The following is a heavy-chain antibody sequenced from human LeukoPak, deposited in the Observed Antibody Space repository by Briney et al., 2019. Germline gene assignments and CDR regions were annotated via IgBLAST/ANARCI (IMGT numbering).Heavy chain of an antibody. V-gene: IGHV4-34*01. CDR2: INHSGST. D-gene: IGHD4-23*01. J-gene: IGHJ5*02. Sequence: SETLSLTCAVYGGSSSGYYWSWIRQPPGKGLEWIGEINHSGSTNQNPSLKSRVTISVDTSKNQFPLKLSSVTAADTAVYYCARYRRWSIDWFDPWGQGTLVTVSS. CDR3: ARYRRWSIDWFDP. CDR1: GGSSSGYY.